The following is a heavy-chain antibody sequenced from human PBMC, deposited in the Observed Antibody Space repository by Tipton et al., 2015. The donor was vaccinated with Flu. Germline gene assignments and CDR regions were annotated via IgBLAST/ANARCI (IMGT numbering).Heavy chain of an antibody. CDR1: GYTFTSYG. J-gene: IGHJ6*02. CDR2: ISAYNGNT. Sequence: QLVQSGAEVKKPGASVKVSCKASGYTFTSYGISWVRQAPGQGLEWMGWISAYNGNTNYAQKLQGRVTMTTDTSTSTAYMGLRSLRSDDTAVYYCARVVAVTTPYYYYGMDVWGQGTTVTVSS. V-gene: IGHV1-18*01. D-gene: IGHD4-11*01. CDR3: ARVVAVTTPYYYYGMDV.